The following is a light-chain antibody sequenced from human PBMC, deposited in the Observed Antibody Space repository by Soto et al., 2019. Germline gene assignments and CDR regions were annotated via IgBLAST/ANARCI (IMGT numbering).Light chain of an antibody. J-gene: IGKJ3*01. Sequence: DIQMTQSPSSLSASVGDRVTITCRASQSITNYLNWFQQKPGKAPKLLIYAASSLQSGVPSRFSGSESGTDFTLTISSLQPEDFATYYCQQSYSTPHTFGPGTKVDIK. CDR1: QSITNY. V-gene: IGKV1-39*01. CDR2: AAS. CDR3: QQSYSTPHT.